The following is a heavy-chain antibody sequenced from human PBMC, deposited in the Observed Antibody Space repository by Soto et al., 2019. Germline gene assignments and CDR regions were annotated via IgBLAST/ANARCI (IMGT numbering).Heavy chain of an antibody. CDR1: GFTFRSYG. CDR3: AKDNALGWNPYYFDY. J-gene: IGHJ4*02. Sequence: PGGSLRLSCAASGFTFRSYGMHWVRRAPGKGLEWVAVISYDGSNKYYADSVKGRFTISRDNSKNTLYLQMNSLRAEDTAVYYCAKDNALGWNPYYFDYWGQGTLVTVSS. D-gene: IGHD1-1*01. CDR2: ISYDGSNK. V-gene: IGHV3-30*18.